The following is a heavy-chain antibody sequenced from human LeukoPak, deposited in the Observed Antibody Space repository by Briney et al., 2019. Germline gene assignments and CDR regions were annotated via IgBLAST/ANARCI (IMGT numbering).Heavy chain of an antibody. CDR1: GGTFSSYA. J-gene: IGHJ6*03. D-gene: IGHD1-14*01. Sequence: GASVKVSCKASGGTFSSYAISWVRQAPGQGLEWMGGIIPIFGTANYAQKFQGRVTITTDESTSTAYMELSSLRSEDTAVYYCASCTGRGTYYYYYMDVWGKRDHGHRLL. CDR3: ASCTGRGTYYYYYMDV. CDR2: IIPIFGTA. V-gene: IGHV1-69*05.